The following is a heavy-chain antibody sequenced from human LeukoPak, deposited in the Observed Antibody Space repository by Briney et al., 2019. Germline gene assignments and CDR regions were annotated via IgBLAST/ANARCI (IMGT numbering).Heavy chain of an antibody. CDR2: IYYSGST. CDR1: GGSISSSNYY. Sequence: SETLSLTCTVSGGSISSSNYYWGWIRQPPGKGLEWIGSIYYSGSTNYNPSLKSRVTISVDTSKNQFSLKLSSVTAADTAVYYCARGSGTYSPFDYWGQGALVTVSS. V-gene: IGHV4-39*07. D-gene: IGHD1-26*01. J-gene: IGHJ4*02. CDR3: ARGSGTYSPFDY.